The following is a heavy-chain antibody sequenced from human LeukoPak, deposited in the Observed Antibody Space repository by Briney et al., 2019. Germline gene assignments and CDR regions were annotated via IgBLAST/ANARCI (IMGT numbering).Heavy chain of an antibody. CDR1: GGTFSSYA. CDR3: ATHSGSFRYYFDY. J-gene: IGHJ4*02. Sequence: SVKVSCKASGGTFSSYAISWVRQAPGQGLEWMGRIIPILGIANYAQKFQGRVTITADKSTSTAYMELSSLRSEDTAVYYCATHSGSFRYYFDYWGQGTLVTVSS. V-gene: IGHV1-69*04. D-gene: IGHD1-26*01. CDR2: IIPILGIA.